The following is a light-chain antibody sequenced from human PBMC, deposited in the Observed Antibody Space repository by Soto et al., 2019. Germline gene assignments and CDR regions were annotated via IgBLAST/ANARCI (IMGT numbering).Light chain of an antibody. V-gene: IGKV3-20*01. CDR1: QSVSSSY. CDR3: QQYGSSPIT. J-gene: IGKJ5*01. CDR2: GAS. Sequence: EIVLTQSPGTLSLSPGERATLSCRASQSVSSSYLAWYQQKPGQAPRLLIYGASSRAAGIPDRFSGSGSWTEFTLPISRREPEDFAVDYCQQYGSSPITFGQGTRLENK.